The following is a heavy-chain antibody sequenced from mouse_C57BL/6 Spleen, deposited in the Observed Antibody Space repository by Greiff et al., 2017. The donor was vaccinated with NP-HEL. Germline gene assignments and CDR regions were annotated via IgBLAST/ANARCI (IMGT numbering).Heavy chain of an antibody. J-gene: IGHJ1*03. V-gene: IGHV1-9*01. D-gene: IGHD1-1*01. Sequence: QVQLKQSGAELMKPGASVKLSCQATGYTFTGYWIEWVKQRPGHGLAWIGEILPGSGSTKYNEKFKGKATFNADTSSNTAYMQLSSLTTEDSAIYYCARYYYGSSYWYFDVWGTGTTVTVSS. CDR1: GYTFTGYW. CDR2: ILPGSGST. CDR3: ARYYYGSSYWYFDV.